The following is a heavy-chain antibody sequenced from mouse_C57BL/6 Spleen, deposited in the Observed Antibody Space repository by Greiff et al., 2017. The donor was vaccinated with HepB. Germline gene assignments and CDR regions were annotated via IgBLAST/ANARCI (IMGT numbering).Heavy chain of an antibody. CDR3: TTGGGY. V-gene: IGHV14-4*01. CDR2: IDPENGDT. J-gene: IGHJ2*01. Sequence: VHVKQSGAELVRPGASVKLSCTASGFNIKDDYMHWVKQRPEQGLEWIGWIDPENGDTEYASKFQGKATITADTSSNTAYLQLSSLTSEDTAVYYCTTGGGYWGQGTTLTVSS. CDR1: GFNIKDDY.